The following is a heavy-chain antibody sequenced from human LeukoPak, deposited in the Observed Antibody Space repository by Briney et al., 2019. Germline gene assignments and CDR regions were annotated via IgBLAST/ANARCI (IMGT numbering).Heavy chain of an antibody. J-gene: IGHJ5*01. Sequence: GGSLRLSCATSGFRFSSYWMHWVRQAPGKGLVWVSRINSDGSVTTFADSVKGRFTISRDNAMDTVYLQMDSLTVEDTAVYFCARSSHYTIPFDSWGQGTLVTVSS. D-gene: IGHD2-2*02. V-gene: IGHV3-74*01. CDR3: ARSSHYTIPFDS. CDR2: INSDGSVT. CDR1: GFRFSSYW.